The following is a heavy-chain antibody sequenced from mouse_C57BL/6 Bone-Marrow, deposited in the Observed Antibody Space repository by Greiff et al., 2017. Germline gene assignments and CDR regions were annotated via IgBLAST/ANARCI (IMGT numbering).Heavy chain of an antibody. CDR2: IDPEDGES. J-gene: IGHJ3*01. V-gene: IGHV14-2*01. CDR3: ARAWFAY. CDR1: GFNINDYY. Sequence: VLLLQSGAELVQPGASVKFSCTASGFNINDYYMHWVKQRPEQGLEWIGWIDPEDGESTSASKFQGKGTITASTSSYPAYLHLRILPLRDPAVYYCARAWFAYWGQGTLVTVSA.